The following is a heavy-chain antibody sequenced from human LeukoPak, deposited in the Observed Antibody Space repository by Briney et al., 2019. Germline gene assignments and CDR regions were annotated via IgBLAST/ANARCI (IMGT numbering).Heavy chain of an antibody. CDR2: ISGSGGST. J-gene: IGHJ5*02. D-gene: IGHD1-26*01. CDR1: GFTFNTYT. Sequence: GGSLRLSCAASGFTFNTYTMNWVRQAPGKGLEWVSAISGSGGSTYYADSVKGRFTISRDNSKNTLYLQMNSLRAEDTAVYYCAKGYHSGSYYWFDPWGQGTLVTVSS. V-gene: IGHV3-23*01. CDR3: AKGYHSGSYYWFDP.